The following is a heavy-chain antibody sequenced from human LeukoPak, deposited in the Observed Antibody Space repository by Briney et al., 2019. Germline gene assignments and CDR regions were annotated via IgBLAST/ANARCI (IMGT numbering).Heavy chain of an antibody. V-gene: IGHV3-7*01. J-gene: IGHJ4*02. CDR3: AAGTGYLIEK. Sequence: AGGSLRLSCAASGFSFGSNWMNWVRQSPGKWLEWVANIRQDGIEKNYVDSVKGRFIISRDNAKNSLYLQMNSLRAEDTAVYYCAAGTGYLIEKWGQGTLVTVSS. CDR1: GFSFGSNW. D-gene: IGHD2-15*01. CDR2: IRQDGIEK.